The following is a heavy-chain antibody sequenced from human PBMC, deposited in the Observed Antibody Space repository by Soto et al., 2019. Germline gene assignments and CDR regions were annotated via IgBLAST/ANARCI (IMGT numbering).Heavy chain of an antibody. J-gene: IGHJ6*02. D-gene: IGHD5-12*01. V-gene: IGHV3-72*01. Sequence: VGSLRLSCAASGFTFSDHYMDWVRQAPEKGLEWVGRTRNKANSYTTEYAASVKGRFTISRDDSKNSLYLQMNSLKTEDTAVYYCARDGRDGYNSDYYYGMDVWGQGTTVIVSS. CDR2: TRNKANSYTT. CDR1: GFTFSDHY. CDR3: ARDGRDGYNSDYYYGMDV.